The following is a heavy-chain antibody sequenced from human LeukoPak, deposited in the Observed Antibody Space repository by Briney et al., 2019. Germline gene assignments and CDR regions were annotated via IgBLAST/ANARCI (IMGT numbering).Heavy chain of an antibody. J-gene: IGHJ4*02. D-gene: IGHD6-13*01. CDR1: GGSISSGSYY. Sequence: PSQTLSLTCTVSGGSISSGSYYWSWIRQPAGKGLEWIGRIYTSGSTNYNPSLKSRVTISVDTSKNQFSLKLSSVTAADTAVYYCARGRIAAAGALFDYWGQGTLVTVSS. CDR3: ARGRIAAAGALFDY. V-gene: IGHV4-61*02. CDR2: IYTSGST.